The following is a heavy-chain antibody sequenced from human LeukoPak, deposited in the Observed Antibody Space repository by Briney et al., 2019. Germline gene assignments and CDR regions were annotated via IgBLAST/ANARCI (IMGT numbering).Heavy chain of an antibody. J-gene: IGHJ2*01. CDR1: GGTFSSYT. CDR2: IIPILGIA. CDR3: TTDRSVERYFDWPWYFDL. V-gene: IGHV1-69*04. D-gene: IGHD3-9*01. Sequence: VASVKVSCKASGGTFSSYTISWVRQAPGQGLEWMGRIIPILGIANYAQKFQGRVTITADKSTSTAYMELSSLKTEDTAVYYCTTDRSVERYFDWPWYFDLWGRGTLVTVSS.